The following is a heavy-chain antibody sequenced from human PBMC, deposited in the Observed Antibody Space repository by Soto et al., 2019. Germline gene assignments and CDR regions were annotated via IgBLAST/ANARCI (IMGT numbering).Heavy chain of an antibody. CDR3: AREYCSEGVCYGVDY. D-gene: IGHD2-8*01. V-gene: IGHV1-18*01. Sequence: ASVKVSCKTSGYTFTNFGISWVRQAPGQGLEWMGWISTDNGNTNSVQMLQGRVTMTTDTSTSTVYMELRSLIPDDTAIYYCAREYCSEGVCYGVDYWGQGTLVTVSS. J-gene: IGHJ4*02. CDR2: ISTDNGNT. CDR1: GYTFTNFG.